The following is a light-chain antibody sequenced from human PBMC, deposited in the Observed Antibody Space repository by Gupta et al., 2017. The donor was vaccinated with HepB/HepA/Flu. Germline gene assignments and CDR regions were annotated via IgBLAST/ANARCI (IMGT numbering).Light chain of an antibody. CDR1: QPISSR. V-gene: IGKV1-5*03. J-gene: IGKJ3*01. Sequence: DIQMTQSPSTLSASVGDRVTIACRASQPISSRLAWYQQKPGKAPKLLIYQASTLESGVPSRFSGSGSETEFILTITSLQPDDFATYYCQQENSPMFTFGHGTKVDFK. CDR3: QQENSPMFT. CDR2: QAS.